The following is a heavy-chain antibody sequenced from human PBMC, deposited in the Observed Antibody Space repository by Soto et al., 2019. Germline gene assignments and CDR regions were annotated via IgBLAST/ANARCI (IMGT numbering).Heavy chain of an antibody. CDR1: GFTFSSYA. CDR3: VKDRGYRSGSIFDF. D-gene: IGHD5-18*01. Sequence: QVQLVESGGGVVQPGRSLRLSCVASGFTFSSYAMHWVRQAPGKGLEWVAVISYDGSTKYYADSVKGRFTISRDNSKNPLYLQMNSLRPEDTAVYYCVKDRGYRSGSIFDFWGQGTLVTVSS. CDR2: ISYDGSTK. J-gene: IGHJ4*02. V-gene: IGHV3-30*18.